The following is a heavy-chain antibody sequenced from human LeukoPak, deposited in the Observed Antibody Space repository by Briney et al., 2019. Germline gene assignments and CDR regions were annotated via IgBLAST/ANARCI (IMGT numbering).Heavy chain of an antibody. D-gene: IGHD6-19*01. Sequence: SETLSLTCTVSGGSISSYYWSWIRQPAGKGLEWIGRIYTSGSTNYSPSLKSRVTMSVDTSKNQFSLKLSSVTAADTAVYYCARGALGAVAVPLDYWGQGTLVTVSS. CDR1: GGSISSYY. CDR3: ARGALGAVAVPLDY. J-gene: IGHJ4*02. CDR2: IYTSGST. V-gene: IGHV4-4*07.